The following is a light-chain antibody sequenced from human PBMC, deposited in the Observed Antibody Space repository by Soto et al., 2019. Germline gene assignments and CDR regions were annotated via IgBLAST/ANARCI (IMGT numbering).Light chain of an antibody. J-gene: IGKJ4*01. CDR3: QQANTFPPT. Sequence: DIQMTQSPSSVSASVGDRVTITCRASQDISRWLAWYQQRPGKAPKLLIYSASSLQSGVPSRFSGSGSGTAFSLTISSLEPEDVATYYCQQANTFPPTFGGGTKVEIK. V-gene: IGKV1-12*01. CDR1: QDISRW. CDR2: SAS.